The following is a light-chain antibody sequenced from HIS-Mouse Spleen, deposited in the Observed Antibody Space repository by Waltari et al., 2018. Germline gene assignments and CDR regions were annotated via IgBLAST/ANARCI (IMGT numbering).Light chain of an antibody. J-gene: IGLJ2*01. CDR1: SSDVGSYNL. CDR3: CSYAGSSTFVVV. Sequence: QSALTQPASVSGSPGQSITISCTGTSSDVGSYNLVSWYQQHPGKAPKLMIYGGSKLPSGVSNRFPGSKSGTTASLTISGLQAEDEADYYCCSYAGSSTFVVVFGGGTKLTVL. V-gene: IGLV2-23*03. CDR2: GGS.